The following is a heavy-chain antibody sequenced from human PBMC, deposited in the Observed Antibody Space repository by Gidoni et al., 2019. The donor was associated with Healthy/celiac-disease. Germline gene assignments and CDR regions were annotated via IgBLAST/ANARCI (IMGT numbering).Heavy chain of an antibody. D-gene: IGHD1-20*01. CDR1: GGSISSGGYH. V-gene: IGHV4-31*03. CDR3: ASACITGTEVGFDY. J-gene: IGHJ4*02. CDR2: IYYSGST. Sequence: QVQLQESGPGLVKPLQTLSLTCTVSGGSISSGGYHWGWFRHHPGKGLEWVGYIYYSGSTYYNPSLKRRVTISVDTSKNQFSLKLSSVTAADTAVYYCASACITGTEVGFDYWGQGTLVTVSS.